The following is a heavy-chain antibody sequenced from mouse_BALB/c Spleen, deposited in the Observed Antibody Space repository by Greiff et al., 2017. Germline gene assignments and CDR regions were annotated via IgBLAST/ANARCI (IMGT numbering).Heavy chain of an antibody. V-gene: IGHV2-9*02. CDR3: ARVGGSTLYAMDY. CDR1: GFSLTSYG. J-gene: IGHJ4*01. Sequence: VQRVESGPGLVAPSQSLSITCTVSGFSLTSYGVHWVRQPPGKGLEWLGVIWAGGSTNYNSALMSRLSISKDNSKSQVFLKMNSLQTDDTAMYYCARVGGSTLYAMDYWGQGTSVTVSS. CDR2: IWAGGST. D-gene: IGHD1-1*01.